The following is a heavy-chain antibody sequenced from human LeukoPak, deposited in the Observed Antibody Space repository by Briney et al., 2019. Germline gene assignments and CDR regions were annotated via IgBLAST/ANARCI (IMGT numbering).Heavy chain of an antibody. V-gene: IGHV4-39*07. CDR3: AREPWRGLRGYSYGLAT. CDR2: IYYSGST. J-gene: IGHJ5*02. Sequence: SETLSLTCTVSGGSISSSSYYWGWIRQPPGKGLEWIGSIYYSGSTYYNPSLKSRVTISVDTSKNQFSLKLSSVTAADTAVYYCAREPWRGLRGYSYGLATWGQGTLVTVSS. CDR1: GGSISSSSYY. D-gene: IGHD5-18*01.